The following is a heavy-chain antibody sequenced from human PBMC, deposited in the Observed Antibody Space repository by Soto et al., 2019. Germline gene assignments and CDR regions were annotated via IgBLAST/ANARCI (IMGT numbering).Heavy chain of an antibody. CDR3: ARDHDITMVRGVIRD. V-gene: IGHV3-66*01. D-gene: IGHD3-10*01. CDR1: GFTVSSNY. Sequence: EVQLVESGGGLVQPGGSLRLSCAASGFTVSSNYMSWVRQAPGKGLEWVSVIYSGGSTYYADSVKGRFTISRDNSKNTLYLQMNSLRAEDTAVYYCARDHDITMVRGVIRDWGQGTLVTVSS. CDR2: IYSGGST. J-gene: IGHJ4*02.